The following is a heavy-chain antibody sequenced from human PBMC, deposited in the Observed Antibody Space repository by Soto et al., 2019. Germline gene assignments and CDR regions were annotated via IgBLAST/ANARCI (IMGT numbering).Heavy chain of an antibody. CDR2: VYWDDDT. CDR1: GFSLTTSGVA. CDR3: AHRPVRRPGQGADWFDP. V-gene: IGHV2-5*02. J-gene: IGHJ5*02. Sequence: QITLKESGPTLVKPTQTLTLTCTFSGFSLTTSGVAVGWIRQPPGKALEWLALVYWDDDTRSSPSLNSRRTITQDAAKNQVVLTMTNMDPSDTATYDCAHRPVRRPGQGADWFDPWGQGSQVTVSS. D-gene: IGHD3-10*01.